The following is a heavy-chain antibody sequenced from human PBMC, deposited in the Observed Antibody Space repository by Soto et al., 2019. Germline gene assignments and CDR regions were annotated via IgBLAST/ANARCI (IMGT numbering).Heavy chain of an antibody. D-gene: IGHD3-10*01. CDR3: ARGFSAGKRPPPDF. J-gene: IGHJ4*02. V-gene: IGHV3-23*01. CDR2: LNGSGGST. Sequence: EVQLSESGGGLVQPGGSLRLSCAASGFTFSNYAMTWVRQAPGKGLEWVSGLNGSGGSTSSADSVKGRFAISRDNSKNTLYLRMNTLGDGDTDVYSCARGFSAGKRPPPDFWGQGTLVTVSS. CDR1: GFTFSNYA.